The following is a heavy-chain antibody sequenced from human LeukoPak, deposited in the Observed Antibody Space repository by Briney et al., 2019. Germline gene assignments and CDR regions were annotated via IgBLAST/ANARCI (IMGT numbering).Heavy chain of an antibody. CDR2: IYYSGST. V-gene: IGHV4-39*07. J-gene: IGHJ6*03. CDR3: ARGSRRSSYYYYYMDA. D-gene: IGHD2-2*01. CDR1: GGSISSSSYY. Sequence: SETLSLTCTVSGGSISSSSYYWGWIRQPPGKGLEWIGSIYYSGSTYYNPSLKSRVTISVDTSKNQFSLKLSSVTAADTAVYYCARGSRRSSYYYYYMDAWGKGTTVTISS.